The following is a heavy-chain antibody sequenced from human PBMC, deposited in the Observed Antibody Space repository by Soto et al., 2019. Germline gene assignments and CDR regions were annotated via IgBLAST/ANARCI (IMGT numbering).Heavy chain of an antibody. Sequence: QVQLVQSGAEVKKPGASVKVSCKASGYTFTSYGISWVRQAPGQGLEWMGWISVYNGNTNYAQKLQGRVTMTTDTSASRAHTEVRRQRSEDTAVYSCARDISGYCRGCSCYLGAFDIWGRGTMLTVSS. CDR3: ARDISGYCRGCSCYLGAFDI. D-gene: IGHD2-15*01. J-gene: IGHJ3*02. V-gene: IGHV1-18*01. CDR1: GYTFTSYG. CDR2: ISVYNGNT.